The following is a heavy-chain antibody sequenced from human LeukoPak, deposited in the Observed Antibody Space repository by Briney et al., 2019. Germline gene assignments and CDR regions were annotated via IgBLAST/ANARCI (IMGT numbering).Heavy chain of an antibody. CDR2: ISYDGSNK. CDR1: GFTFSSYA. Sequence: GRSLRLSCAASGFTFSSYAMHWVRQAPGKGLEWVAVISYDGSNKYYADSVKGRFTISRDNSKNTLYLQMNSLRAEDTAVYYCARDGKQWLVLGYFDHWGQGTLVTVSS. J-gene: IGHJ4*02. V-gene: IGHV3-30-3*01. CDR3: ARDGKQWLVLGYFDH. D-gene: IGHD6-19*01.